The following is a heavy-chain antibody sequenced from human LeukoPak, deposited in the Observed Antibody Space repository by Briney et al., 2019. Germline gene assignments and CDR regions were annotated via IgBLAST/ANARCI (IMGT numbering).Heavy chain of an antibody. CDR1: GFTFSSYS. V-gene: IGHV3-48*04. Sequence: GGSLRLSCAASGFTFSSYSMNWVRQAPGKGLEWVSYISSSSSTIYYADSVKGRFTISRDNAKNSLYLQMNSLRAEDTAVYYCARDRAAGTGSYYYYYGMDVWGQGTTVTVSS. CDR2: ISSSSSTI. CDR3: ARDRAAGTGSYYYYYGMDV. D-gene: IGHD6-13*01. J-gene: IGHJ6*02.